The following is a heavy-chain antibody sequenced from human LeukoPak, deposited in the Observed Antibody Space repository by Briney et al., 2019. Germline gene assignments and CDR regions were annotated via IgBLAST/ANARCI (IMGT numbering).Heavy chain of an antibody. Sequence: SETLSLTCTVSGGSISSYYWSWIRQPPGKGLEWIGHIYGSGSTNYNPSLKSRVTLSVDTSKNQFSLKLSSMTAADTAVYYCAREGTSGTHLNWFDPWGQGTLVTVSS. D-gene: IGHD1-1*01. CDR1: GGSISSYY. V-gene: IGHV4-59*01. CDR3: AREGTSGTHLNWFDP. J-gene: IGHJ5*02. CDR2: IYGSGST.